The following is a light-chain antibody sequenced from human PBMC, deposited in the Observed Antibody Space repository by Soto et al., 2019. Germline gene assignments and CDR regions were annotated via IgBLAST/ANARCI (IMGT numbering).Light chain of an antibody. CDR3: QVYASYSWT. CDR1: QSISSW. Sequence: IQVTLSLSTLSSSVGDRVTITCRASQSISSWLAWYQQKPGKAPKLLIYKASSLESGVPSRFSGSGSGTEFTLTISSLQPDDFTTYYSQVYASYSWTFSHVTKVDI. CDR2: KAS. J-gene: IGKJ1*01. V-gene: IGKV1-5*03.